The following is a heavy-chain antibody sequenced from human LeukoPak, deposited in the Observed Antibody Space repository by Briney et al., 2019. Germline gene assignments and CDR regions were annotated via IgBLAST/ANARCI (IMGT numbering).Heavy chain of an antibody. CDR3: AKDRGYSYGYFSPYFDY. CDR2: ISGSGGST. J-gene: IGHJ4*02. D-gene: IGHD5-18*01. CDR1: GFTFSSYA. V-gene: IGHV3-23*01. Sequence: GGSLRLSCAASGFTFSSYAMSWVRQAPGKGLEWVSAISGSGGSTYYADSVKGRFTISRDNSKNTLYLQMNSLRAEDTAVYYCAKDRGYSYGYFSPYFDYWGQGTLVTVFS.